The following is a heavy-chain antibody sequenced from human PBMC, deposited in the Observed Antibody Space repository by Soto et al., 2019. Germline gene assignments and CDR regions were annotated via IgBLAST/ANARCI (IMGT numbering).Heavy chain of an antibody. Sequence: QVQLVQSGAETKKPGASVKVSCKASGYTFSNQGINWVRQAPGRRVEWEGWISADDGYTNYAQNLQDRVIMTTDTSPSTAYMALTSLRSDVTAVYYCARDVSYWGQGTLVTVSS. CDR2: ISADDGYT. V-gene: IGHV1-18*01. CDR1: GYTFSNQG. J-gene: IGHJ4*02. CDR3: ARDVSY.